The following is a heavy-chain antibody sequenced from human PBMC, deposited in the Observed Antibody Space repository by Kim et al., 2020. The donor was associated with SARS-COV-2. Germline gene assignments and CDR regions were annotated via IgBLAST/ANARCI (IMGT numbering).Heavy chain of an antibody. V-gene: IGHV3-53*01. D-gene: IGHD3-9*01. Sequence: GGSLRLSCAASGFTVSSNYMSWVRQAPGKGLEWVSVIYSGGSTYYADSVKGRFTISRDNSKNTLYLQMNSLRAEDTAVYYCARVSHDILTGQDAFDIWGQGTMVTVSS. CDR1: GFTVSSNY. CDR2: IYSGGST. J-gene: IGHJ3*02. CDR3: ARVSHDILTGQDAFDI.